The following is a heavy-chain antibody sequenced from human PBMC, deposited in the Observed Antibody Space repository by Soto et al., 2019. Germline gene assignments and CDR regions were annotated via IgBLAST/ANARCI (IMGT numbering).Heavy chain of an antibody. Sequence: SETLSLTCTVSGCSISSSYYYWGWIRQPPGKGLEWIGSIYYSGSTYYNPSLKSRVTISVDTSKNQFSLKLSSVTAADTAVYYCARQGKRYYGMDVWGQGTTVTVSS. CDR1: GCSISSSYYY. D-gene: IGHD6-13*01. CDR2: IYYSGST. J-gene: IGHJ6*02. CDR3: ARQGKRYYGMDV. V-gene: IGHV4-39*01.